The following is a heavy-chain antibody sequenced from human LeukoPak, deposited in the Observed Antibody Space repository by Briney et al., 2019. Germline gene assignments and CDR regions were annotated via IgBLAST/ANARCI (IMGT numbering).Heavy chain of an antibody. J-gene: IGHJ4*02. CDR1: GFTFSSYS. Sequence: GGSLRPSCAASGFTFSSYSMNWVRQAPGKGLEWVSSISSSSSYIYYADSVKGRFTISRDNAKDSLYLQMNSLRAEDTAVYYCARGELPPTGHYWGQGTLVTVSS. D-gene: IGHD1-26*01. CDR3: ARGELPPTGHY. CDR2: ISSSSSYI. V-gene: IGHV3-21*01.